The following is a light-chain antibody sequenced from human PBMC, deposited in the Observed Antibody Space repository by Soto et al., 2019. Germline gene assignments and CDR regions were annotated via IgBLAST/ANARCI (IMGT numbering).Light chain of an antibody. CDR1: SSDVGGYNY. Sequence: QSVLTQPASVSGSPGQSITISCTGTSSDVGGYNYVSWYQQHPGKAPKLVIFEVNNRPSGVSNRFSGSKSGNTASLPISGLQAEDEADYYCSSYRGGSALGVFGTGTKLTVL. V-gene: IGLV2-14*01. J-gene: IGLJ1*01. CDR3: SSYRGGSALGV. CDR2: EVN.